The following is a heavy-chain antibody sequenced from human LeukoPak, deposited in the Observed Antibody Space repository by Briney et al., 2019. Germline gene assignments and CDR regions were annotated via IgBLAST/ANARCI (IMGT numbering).Heavy chain of an antibody. V-gene: IGHV1-2*02. CDR2: INPNSGGT. Sequence: GASVKVSCKASGNTFTGYYMHWVRQAPGQGLEWMGWINPNSGGTNYAQKFQGRVTMTRDTSISTAYMELSRLRSDDTAVYYCASHLYCSSTSCYNWFDPWGQGTLVTVSS. D-gene: IGHD2-2*01. CDR3: ASHLYCSSTSCYNWFDP. J-gene: IGHJ5*02. CDR1: GNTFTGYY.